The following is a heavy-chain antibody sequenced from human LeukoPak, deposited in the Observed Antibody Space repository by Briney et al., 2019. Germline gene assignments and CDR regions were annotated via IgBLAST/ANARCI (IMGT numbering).Heavy chain of an antibody. Sequence: GASVKVSCKASGYTFIDYYIHWVRRAPGQGLEWMGRINPKSGGTNHAQKFQGRVTMTRDTSISTAYMELSSLRSDDTAVYFCARETYNGRYYCFDYWGQGTLVTVSS. CDR1: GYTFIDYY. CDR3: ARETYNGRYYCFDY. D-gene: IGHD1-26*01. V-gene: IGHV1-2*06. J-gene: IGHJ4*02. CDR2: INPKSGGT.